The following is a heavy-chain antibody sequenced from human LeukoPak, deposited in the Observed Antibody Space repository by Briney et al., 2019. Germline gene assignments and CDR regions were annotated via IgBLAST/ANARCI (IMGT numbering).Heavy chain of an antibody. CDR1: GGSISSYY. J-gene: IGHJ6*03. Sequence: SETLSLTCTVSGGSISSYYWSWIRQPAGKGLEWIGRIYTSGSTNYNPSLKSRVTMSVDTSKNQFSLKLSSVTAADTAVYYCARDRGSYYDFWRDPKNYYMDVWGKGTTVTVSS. CDR2: IYTSGST. V-gene: IGHV4-4*07. CDR3: ARDRGSYYDFWRDPKNYYMDV. D-gene: IGHD3-3*01.